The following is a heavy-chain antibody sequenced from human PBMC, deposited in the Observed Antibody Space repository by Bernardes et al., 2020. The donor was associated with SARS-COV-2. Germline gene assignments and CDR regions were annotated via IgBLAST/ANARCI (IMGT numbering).Heavy chain of an antibody. D-gene: IGHD2-2*02. V-gene: IGHV3-30*18. Sequence: GGSLRLSCAASGFTFSSYGMHWVRQAPGKGLEWVAVISYDGSNKYYADSVKGRFTISRDNSKNTLYLQMNSLRAEDTAVYYCAKDKIRRVVPAAIAYGMDVWGQGTTVTVSS. CDR1: GFTFSSYG. CDR2: ISYDGSNK. CDR3: AKDKIRRVVPAAIAYGMDV. J-gene: IGHJ6*02.